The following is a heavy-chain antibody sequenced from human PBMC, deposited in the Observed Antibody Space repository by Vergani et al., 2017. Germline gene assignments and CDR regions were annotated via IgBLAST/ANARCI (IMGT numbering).Heavy chain of an antibody. J-gene: IGHJ4*02. Sequence: EVQLVESGGGLVQPGGSLRLSCAASGFTFSSYSMNWVRQAPGKGLEWVSSISSSSSYIYYADSVKGRFTISRDNAKNSLYLQMNSLRAEDTAVYYCARHPRVLRYYYDSSGTLYYFDYWGQGTLVTVSS. D-gene: IGHD3-22*01. CDR3: ARHPRVLRYYYDSSGTLYYFDY. V-gene: IGHV3-21*01. CDR1: GFTFSSYS. CDR2: ISSSSSYI.